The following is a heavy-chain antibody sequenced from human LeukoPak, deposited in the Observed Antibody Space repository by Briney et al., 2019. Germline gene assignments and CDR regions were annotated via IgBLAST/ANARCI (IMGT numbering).Heavy chain of an antibody. V-gene: IGHV3-7*01. CDR2: IKKDGSEK. CDR1: GFTFSRYW. D-gene: IGHD3-22*01. CDR3: ARTTPYYYDSSGYYHLIGFDY. J-gene: IGHJ4*02. Sequence: GGSLRLSCAASGFTFSRYWMSWVRQAPGKGLEWVANIKKDGSEKYYVDSVKGRFTISRDNAKNSLYLQMNSLRAEDTAVYYCARTTPYYYDSSGYYHLIGFDYWGQGTLVTVSS.